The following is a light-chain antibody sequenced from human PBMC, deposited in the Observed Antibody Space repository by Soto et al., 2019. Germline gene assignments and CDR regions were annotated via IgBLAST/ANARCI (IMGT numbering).Light chain of an antibody. V-gene: IGKV2-28*01. CDR2: LGS. J-gene: IGKJ2*01. CDR1: QSLLHSNGYNY. Sequence: DIVMTQSPLSLPVTPGEPASISCRSSQSLLHSNGYNYLDWYLQKPGQSPQLLIFLGSNRASGVPDRFSGSGSGTDFTLKISRVEAEDVGVYYCVQGLQTPYTFGQGTKLEIK. CDR3: VQGLQTPYT.